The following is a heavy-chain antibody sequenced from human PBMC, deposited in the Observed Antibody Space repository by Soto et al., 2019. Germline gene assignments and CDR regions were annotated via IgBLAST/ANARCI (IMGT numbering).Heavy chain of an antibody. D-gene: IGHD3-10*01. J-gene: IGHJ5*02. CDR1: GSSIIGYY. Sequence: SETLSLTCTFSGSSIIGYYWTWIRQSPERGLEWIGYIHYSGSANYNPSLNSRLTMSVDRSKSQFSMKLASVTAADTAVYYCARGFGGSGINWFVPWGQGTLVTVSS. CDR2: IHYSGSA. CDR3: ARGFGGSGINWFVP. V-gene: IGHV4-59*12.